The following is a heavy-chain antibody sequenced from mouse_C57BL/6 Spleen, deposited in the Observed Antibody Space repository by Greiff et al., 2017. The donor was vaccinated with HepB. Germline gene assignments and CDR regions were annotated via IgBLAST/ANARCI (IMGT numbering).Heavy chain of an antibody. J-gene: IGHJ2*01. Sequence: VQRVESGPELVKPGASVKISCKASGYAFSSSWMNWVKQRPGKGLEWIGRIYPGDGDTNYNGKFKGKATLTADKSSSTAYMQLSSLTSEDSAVYFCARWDYGSSVYYFDYWGQGTTLTVSS. V-gene: IGHV1-82*01. D-gene: IGHD1-1*01. CDR3: ARWDYGSSVYYFDY. CDR2: IYPGDGDT. CDR1: GYAFSSSW.